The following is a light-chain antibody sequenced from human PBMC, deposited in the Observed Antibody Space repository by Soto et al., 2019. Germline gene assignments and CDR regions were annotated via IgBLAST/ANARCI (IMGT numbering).Light chain of an antibody. CDR1: QSLSGNY. CDR3: QHYGASPWT. CDR2: RAS. J-gene: IGKJ1*01. V-gene: IGKV3-20*01. Sequence: ENVWTHSPCTLSLSPLYRATLSCRSSQSLSGNYLAWYQQKPGQAPRVLIYRASIRATGISDRFSGSGSGTDFTLTISRLEPEDFAVYYCQHYGASPWTFGQGTKVDI.